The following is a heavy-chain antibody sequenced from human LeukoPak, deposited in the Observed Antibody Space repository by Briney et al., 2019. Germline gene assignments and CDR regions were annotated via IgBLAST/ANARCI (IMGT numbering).Heavy chain of an antibody. V-gene: IGHV1-69*01. Sequence: KISCKGSGYSFTSYWIGWVRQAPGQGLEWMGGIIPIFGTANYAQKFQGRVTITADESTSTAYMELSSLRSEDTAVYYCAADGDSSSWPSFFPYYYYYYMDVWGKGTTVTVSS. CDR2: IIPIFGTA. J-gene: IGHJ6*03. D-gene: IGHD6-13*01. CDR3: AADGDSSSWPSFFPYYYYYYMDV. CDR1: GYSFTSYW.